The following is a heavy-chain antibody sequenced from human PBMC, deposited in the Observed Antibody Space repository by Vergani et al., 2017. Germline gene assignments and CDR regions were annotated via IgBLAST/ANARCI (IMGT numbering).Heavy chain of an antibody. CDR1: GFTSSSHG. D-gene: IGHD1-1*01. CDR2: IWYDGSNK. J-gene: IGHJ5*01. Sequence: QVQLVESEGGVVQPGRSLTLSCVASGFTSSSHGMHWVRQAPGKGLEWVAVIWYDGSNKYYGDSVKGRFTISRDNSKNTLYLQMNSLRVEDTAVYYCARWGNEKRLDSWGQGTLVTVSS. V-gene: IGHV3-33*01. CDR3: ARWGNEKRLDS.